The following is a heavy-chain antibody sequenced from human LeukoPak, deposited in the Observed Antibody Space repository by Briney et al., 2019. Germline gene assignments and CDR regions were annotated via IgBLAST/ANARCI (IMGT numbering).Heavy chain of an antibody. V-gene: IGHV3-33*08. CDR1: GFTFSSYW. J-gene: IGHJ4*02. CDR2: IWYDGSNK. D-gene: IGHD3-9*01. CDR3: ARDHYDILTGYETRYDY. Sequence: GGSLRLSCAASGFTFSSYWMSWVRQAPGKGLEWVAVIWYDGSNKYYADSVKGRFTISRDNSKNTLYLQMNSLRAEDTAVYYCARDHYDILTGYETRYDYWGQGTLVTVSS.